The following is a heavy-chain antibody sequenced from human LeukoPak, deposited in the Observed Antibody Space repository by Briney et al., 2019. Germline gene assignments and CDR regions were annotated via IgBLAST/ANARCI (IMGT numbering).Heavy chain of an antibody. D-gene: IGHD5-24*01. CDR3: ARSDRGTITAGPFNY. Sequence: ASVKVSCKASGYTFNNYGITWVRQAPGQGLEWMGGISGYQGSTKYAQNFQGRVTMTIDTSTSTAYMDLRSLRSDDTAIYFCARSDRGTITAGPFNYWGQGTLVALSP. CDR2: ISGYQGST. J-gene: IGHJ4*02. CDR1: GYTFNNYG. V-gene: IGHV1-18*01.